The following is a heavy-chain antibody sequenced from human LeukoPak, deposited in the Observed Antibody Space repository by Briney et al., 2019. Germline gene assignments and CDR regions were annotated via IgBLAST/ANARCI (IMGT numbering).Heavy chain of an antibody. J-gene: IGHJ4*02. V-gene: IGHV3-15*01. CDR2: VKSKADGGTT. CDR1: GFTFSNAW. D-gene: IGHD6-13*01. CDR3: TLGSWSIDY. Sequence: PGTSLRLSCAASGFTFSNAWMSWVRQAPGKGLEWVGRVKSKADGGTTDYAAPVKGRFAISRDDSKNTLYLQMNSLKTEDTAVYYCTLGSWSIDYWGQGTLVTVSS.